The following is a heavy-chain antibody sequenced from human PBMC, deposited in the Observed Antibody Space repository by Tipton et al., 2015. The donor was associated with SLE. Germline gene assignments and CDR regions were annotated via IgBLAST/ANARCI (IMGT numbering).Heavy chain of an antibody. J-gene: IGHJ5*02. V-gene: IGHV3-7*01. CDR2: IQQDGSEK. CDR3: ARDLGSYFDP. D-gene: IGHD3-10*01. Sequence: SLRLSCVASGFTLSRYWMSWVRQAPGKGLEWVASIQQDGSEKYYVDSAKGRFTISRDNAKNSLYLQMNSLRVEDTALYYCARDLGSYFDPWGQGTLVTVS. CDR1: GFTLSRYW.